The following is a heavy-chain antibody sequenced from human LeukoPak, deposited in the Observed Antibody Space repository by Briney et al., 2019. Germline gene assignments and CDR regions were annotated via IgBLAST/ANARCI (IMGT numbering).Heavy chain of an antibody. CDR3: ARTSSSWSPYDY. Sequence: PSQTLSLTSTVSGGSLRSYYWGWVRQPAGKGLGCIVRIYIRGSTNQTPPHKSRIIMSVDTPRNQVSLTMTSVTAADTAVYYCARTSSSWSPYDYWGQGTLVTVSS. J-gene: IGHJ4*02. CDR2: IYIRGST. D-gene: IGHD6-13*01. V-gene: IGHV4-4*07. CDR1: GGSLRSYY.